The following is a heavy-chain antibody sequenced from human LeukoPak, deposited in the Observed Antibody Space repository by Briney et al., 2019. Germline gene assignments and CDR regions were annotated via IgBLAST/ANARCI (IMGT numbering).Heavy chain of an antibody. Sequence: SETLSLTCAVYGGSFSGYYWSWIRQPPGKGLEWIGEINHSGSTNYNPSLKSRVTISVDTSKNQFSLKLSSVTAADTAVYYCAREVYSGYPDYWGQGTLVTVSS. J-gene: IGHJ4*02. CDR3: AREVYSGYPDY. CDR2: INHSGST. D-gene: IGHD5-12*01. V-gene: IGHV4-34*01. CDR1: GGSFSGYY.